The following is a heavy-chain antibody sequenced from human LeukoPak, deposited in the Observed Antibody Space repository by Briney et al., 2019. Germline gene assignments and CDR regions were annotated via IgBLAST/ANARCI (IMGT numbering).Heavy chain of an antibody. Sequence: GGSLRLSCAASGFTLSDHYMDWVRQAPEKGLEWVGRTRNKANSYTTEYAASVKGRFSISRDDSQNSLYLQMNSLKIEDTAVYYCVRVCTSTACVDYWGQGTLVTVSS. CDR3: VRVCTSTACVDY. CDR2: TRNKANSYTT. J-gene: IGHJ4*02. V-gene: IGHV3-72*01. D-gene: IGHD2-2*01. CDR1: GFTLSDHY.